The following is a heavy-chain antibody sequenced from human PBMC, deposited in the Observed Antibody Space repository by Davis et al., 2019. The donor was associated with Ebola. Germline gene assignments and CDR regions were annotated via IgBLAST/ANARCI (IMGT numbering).Heavy chain of an antibody. D-gene: IGHD3-3*01. CDR2: IFHTGSP. Sequence: MPSETLSLTCNVSGFSITSSYYWGWIRQPPGKGLEWIGSIFHTGSPYYSPSLKSRVTISVDTSKNQFSLRLDSATAADTAVYYCARDLFSSGYSSDYWGQGTLVTVSA. CDR1: GFSITSSYY. V-gene: IGHV4-38-2*02. CDR3: ARDLFSSGYSSDY. J-gene: IGHJ4*02.